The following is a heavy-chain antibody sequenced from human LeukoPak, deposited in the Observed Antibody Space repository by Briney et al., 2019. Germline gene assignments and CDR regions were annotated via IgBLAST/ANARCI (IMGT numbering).Heavy chain of an antibody. J-gene: IGHJ5*02. CDR1: GGSISSGDYY. CDR2: VYYSGST. D-gene: IGHD2-2*01. Sequence: SSETLSLTSTVSGGSISSGDYYWSWIRQPPGKGLEWIGYVYYSGSTYYNPSLKSRVTISVDTSKNQFSLKLSSVTAADTAVYYCARVGLDCSSTSCYLNWFDPWGQGTLVTVSS. V-gene: IGHV4-30-4*08. CDR3: ARVGLDCSSTSCYLNWFDP.